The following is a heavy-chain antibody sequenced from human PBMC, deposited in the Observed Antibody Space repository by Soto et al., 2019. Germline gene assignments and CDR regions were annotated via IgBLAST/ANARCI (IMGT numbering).Heavy chain of an antibody. D-gene: IGHD2-15*01. CDR3: ARLSAGLNGRKSFDI. CDR1: SGSIFSYY. V-gene: IGHV4-59*12. CDR2: VHYIGTT. Sequence: QVQLQESGPGLVKPSETLSLTCSVSSGSIFSYYWSWIRQPPGKGLEFIGYVHYIGTTNYNPSLKNRITVSMDSSKQEFSLKMTSVTAADTSVYFCARLSAGLNGRKSFDIWGQGAMVLVSA. J-gene: IGHJ3*02.